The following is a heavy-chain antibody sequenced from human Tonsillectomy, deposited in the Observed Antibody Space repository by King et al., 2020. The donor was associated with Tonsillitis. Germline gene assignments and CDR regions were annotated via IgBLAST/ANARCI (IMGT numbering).Heavy chain of an antibody. CDR3: ARYVDGSFDF. D-gene: IGHD1-26*01. V-gene: IGHV4-39*01. Sequence: LQLQESGPGVVKPSETLSLTCTVSGGSISSGDQFWAWIRQPPGKGLEWIGYMYNSGTTFYNPSLKSRITMSGGTSENRFSLKLSSVTAADTAVYFCARYVDGSFDFWGQGALVTVSS. CDR1: GGSISSGDQF. CDR2: MYNSGTT. J-gene: IGHJ4*02.